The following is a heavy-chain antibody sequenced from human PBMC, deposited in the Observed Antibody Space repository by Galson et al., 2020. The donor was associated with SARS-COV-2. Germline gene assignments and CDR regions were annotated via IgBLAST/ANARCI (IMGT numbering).Heavy chain of an antibody. Sequence: GGSLRLSCAASGFPFSSYSMTWVRQAPGKGLEWVSSISAGSSYIYYADSVKGRFTISRDNAKNSLYLQMNSLRADDTAVYYCARVGGMATTPTNYDYYGLDVWGPGTTVTVSS. CDR2: ISAGSSYI. V-gene: IGHV3-21*01. CDR3: ARVGGMATTPTNYDYYGLDV. D-gene: IGHD1-26*01. CDR1: GFPFSSYS. J-gene: IGHJ6*02.